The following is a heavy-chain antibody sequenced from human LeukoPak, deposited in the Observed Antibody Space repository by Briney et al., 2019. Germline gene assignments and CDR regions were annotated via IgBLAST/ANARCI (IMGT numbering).Heavy chain of an antibody. CDR2: INHSGST. CDR3: ARVWYSYGYLDY. Sequence: SETLSLTCAVYGGSLSGYYWSWIRQPPGKGLEWIGEINHSGSTNYNPSLKSRVTISVDTSKNQFSLKLSSVTAADTAVYCCARVWYSYGYLDYWGQGTLVTVSS. D-gene: IGHD5-18*01. CDR1: GGSLSGYY. J-gene: IGHJ4*02. V-gene: IGHV4-34*01.